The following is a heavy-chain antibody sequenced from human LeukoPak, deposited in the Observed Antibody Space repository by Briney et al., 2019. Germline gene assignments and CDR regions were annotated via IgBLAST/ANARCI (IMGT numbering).Heavy chain of an antibody. D-gene: IGHD3-22*01. V-gene: IGHV1-69*05. CDR3: ARGELGDSSGFSFFDY. Sequence: SVKVSCKASRGTFSSYGISWVRQAPGQGLEWMGGVTAIFGRVKYGQKFQGRATITTDESTSTAYMELSSLTSEDTGVYHCARGELGDSSGFSFFDYWGQGTLVTVSS. CDR1: RGTFSSYG. J-gene: IGHJ4*02. CDR2: VTAIFGRV.